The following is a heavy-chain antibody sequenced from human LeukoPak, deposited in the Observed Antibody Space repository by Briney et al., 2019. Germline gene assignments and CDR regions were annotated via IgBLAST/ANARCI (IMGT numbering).Heavy chain of an antibody. D-gene: IGHD6-13*01. CDR1: GYTLTELS. V-gene: IGHV1-24*01. CDR3: TTGKIYCSSCSDDY. CDR2: FDPEDPEEGEA. Sequence: ASVKVSCKVSGYTLTELSMHWVRQAPGKGLEWMGGFDPEDPEEGEAIYAQKFQGRVTMTEDTSTDTGYMELSSLRSEDTAVYYCTTGKIYCSSCSDDYWGQGTLVTVSS. J-gene: IGHJ4*02.